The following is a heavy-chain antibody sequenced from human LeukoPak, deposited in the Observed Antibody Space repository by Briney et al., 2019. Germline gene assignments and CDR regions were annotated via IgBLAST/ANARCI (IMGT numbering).Heavy chain of an antibody. CDR3: ARGKLGAIEY. D-gene: IGHD1-26*01. Sequence: PGGSLRLSCAASGFTFSNYGMHWVRQGPGEGLEWVSRTNSDGSSTSYADSVKGRFTISPDNAKDTSYLQMNSLRAEDTAVYYCARGKLGAIEYWGQGTLVTVSS. CDR1: GFTFSNYG. V-gene: IGHV3-74*01. J-gene: IGHJ4*02. CDR2: TNSDGSST.